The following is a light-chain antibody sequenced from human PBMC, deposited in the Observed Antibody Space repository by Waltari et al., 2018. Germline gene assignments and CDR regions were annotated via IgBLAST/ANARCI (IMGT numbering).Light chain of an antibody. Sequence: DVVLTQTPLSSPVTLGQPASISCRSSQSLVHSDGMTYLSWLQQRPGQPPRLLIYQISERSSGVPDRFSGSGAVTDFTLTISRVEADDVGVYYCVQTEQHPWTFGLGTKVEIK. J-gene: IGKJ1*01. CDR3: VQTEQHPWT. CDR2: QIS. CDR1: QSLVHSDGMTY. V-gene: IGKV2-24*01.